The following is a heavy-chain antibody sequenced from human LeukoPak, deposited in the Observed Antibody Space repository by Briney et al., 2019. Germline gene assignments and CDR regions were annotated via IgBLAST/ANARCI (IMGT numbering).Heavy chain of an antibody. V-gene: IGHV3-7*01. J-gene: IGHJ4*02. CDR1: GFTFSSYW. CDR2: IKQDGSEK. CDR3: ARSRQRDYFDY. Sequence: GGSLRLSCAASGFTFSSYWMSWVRQAPGKGLEWVANIKQDGSEKNYVDSVKGRFTISRDNARNSLYLQMNSLRAEDTAVYYCARSRQRDYFDYWGQGTLVTVSS.